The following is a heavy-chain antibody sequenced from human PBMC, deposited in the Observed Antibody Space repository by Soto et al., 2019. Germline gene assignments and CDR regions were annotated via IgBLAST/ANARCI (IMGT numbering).Heavy chain of an antibody. Sequence: SETLTITSSLSYEYFRRGSYYSGWYSPPQGKGLEWIGSIYYSGRTYYNPSFKSRVTISIDTSKNQFSLKLSSVTATDTAVYYCARQRTTVVTQDYFDHWGQGGLVTISS. D-gene: IGHD2-21*02. CDR3: ARQRTTVVTQDYFDH. CDR2: IYYSGRT. CDR1: YEYFRRGSYY. J-gene: IGHJ4*02. V-gene: IGHV4-39*01.